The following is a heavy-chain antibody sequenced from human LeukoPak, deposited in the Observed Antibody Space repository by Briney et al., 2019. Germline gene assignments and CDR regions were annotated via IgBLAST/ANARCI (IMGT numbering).Heavy chain of an antibody. CDR3: ARGQHKGRVEIDY. Sequence: ASVKVSCKASGYTFTSYGITWVRQATGQGLEWMGWMNPNSGNTGYAQKFQGRVTMTRNTSISTAYMELSSLRSEDTAVYYCARGQHKGRVEIDYWGQGTLVTVSS. D-gene: IGHD3-10*01. V-gene: IGHV1-8*01. J-gene: IGHJ4*02. CDR2: MNPNSGNT. CDR1: GYTFTSYG.